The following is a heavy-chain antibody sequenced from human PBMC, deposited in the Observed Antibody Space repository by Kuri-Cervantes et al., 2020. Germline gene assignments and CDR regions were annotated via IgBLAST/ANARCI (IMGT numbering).Heavy chain of an antibody. CDR3: AKVGAYGSGSYYYYYMDV. CDR1: GFTLSNYW. Sequence: GGSLRLSCAASGFTLSNYWMNWVRQAPGKGLEWVSRINWNSGTTEYADSVKGRFTISRDNSKNTLYLQINSLRAEDTAVYYCAKVGAYGSGSYYYYYMDVWGKGTTVTVSS. CDR2: INWNSGTT. J-gene: IGHJ6*03. D-gene: IGHD3-10*01. V-gene: IGHV3-48*01.